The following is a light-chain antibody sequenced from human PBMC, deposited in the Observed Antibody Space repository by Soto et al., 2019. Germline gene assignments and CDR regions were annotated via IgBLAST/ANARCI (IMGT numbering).Light chain of an antibody. J-gene: IGKJ1*01. V-gene: IGKV3-20*01. Sequence: EIVLTQSPGTLSLSPGERSTLSCRASHSVSSSYLAWYQQKPGQAPRILIYGASSRATGIPDRFSGSGSGTDFTLTISRLETEDFAVYYCQQYGSLRTFGKGTKVEIK. CDR1: HSVSSSY. CDR3: QQYGSLRT. CDR2: GAS.